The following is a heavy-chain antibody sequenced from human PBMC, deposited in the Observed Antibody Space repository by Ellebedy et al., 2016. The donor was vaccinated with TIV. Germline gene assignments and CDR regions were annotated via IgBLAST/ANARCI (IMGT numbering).Heavy chain of an antibody. D-gene: IGHD3-10*01. V-gene: IGHV4-61*05. Sequence: SETLSLTCTVSGGSISSSSYYWGWIRQPPGKGLEWIGYIYYSGSTNYNPSLKSRVTISVDTSKNQFSLKLSSVTAADTAVYYCAAAGRPYDYNSMDVWGQGTTVTVSS. J-gene: IGHJ6*02. CDR2: IYYSGST. CDR3: AAAGRPYDYNSMDV. CDR1: GGSISSSSYY.